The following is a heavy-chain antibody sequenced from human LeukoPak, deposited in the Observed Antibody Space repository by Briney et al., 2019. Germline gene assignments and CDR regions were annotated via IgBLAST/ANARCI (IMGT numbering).Heavy chain of an antibody. CDR3: ARLFDP. CDR1: GFTVYNTY. V-gene: IGHV3-53*01. J-gene: IGHJ5*02. Sequence: GGSLRLSCSASGFTVYNTYMSWVRQAPGKGLEWVSFIDAGGSTDYADSVKGRFTISRDNSNNTLYLQMNSLRAEDTAVYFCARLFDPWGQGTLVTVSS. CDR2: IDAGGST.